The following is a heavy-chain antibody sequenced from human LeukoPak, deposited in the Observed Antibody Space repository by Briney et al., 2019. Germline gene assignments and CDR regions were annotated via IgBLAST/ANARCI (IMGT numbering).Heavy chain of an antibody. CDR2: ISSSGSTI. CDR1: GFTFSSYE. Sequence: GGSLRLSCAASGFTFSSYEMNWVRQAPGKGLEWVSYISSSGSTIYCADSVKGRFTISRDNAKNSLYLQMNSLRAEDTAVYYCARVVVRGVHNQLDYWGQGTLVTVSS. CDR3: ARVVVRGVHNQLDY. V-gene: IGHV3-48*03. D-gene: IGHD3-10*01. J-gene: IGHJ4*02.